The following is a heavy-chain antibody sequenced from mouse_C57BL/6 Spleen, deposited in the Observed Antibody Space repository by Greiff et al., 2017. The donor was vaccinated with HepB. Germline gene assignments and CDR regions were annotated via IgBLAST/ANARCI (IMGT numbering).Heavy chain of an antibody. CDR2: INPGSGGT. Sequence: QVQLQQSGAELVRPGTSVKVSCKASGYAFTNYLIEWVKQRPGQGLEWIGVINPGSGGTNYNEKFKGKATLTADKSSSTAYMQLSSLTSEDSAVYFCARSRDYYGNHSYFDVWGTGTTVTVSS. V-gene: IGHV1-54*01. D-gene: IGHD2-1*01. CDR3: ARSRDYYGNHSYFDV. J-gene: IGHJ1*03. CDR1: GYAFTNYL.